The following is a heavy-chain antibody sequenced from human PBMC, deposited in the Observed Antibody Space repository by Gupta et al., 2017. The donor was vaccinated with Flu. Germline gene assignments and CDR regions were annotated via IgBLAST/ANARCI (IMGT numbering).Heavy chain of an antibody. J-gene: IGHJ6*02. D-gene: IGHD1-26*01. CDR2: ISYDGSNK. CDR3: AKDLWELLHKNYGMDV. Sequence: QVQLVESGGGVVQPGRCLRLSCAASGFPFSSYGTHWVRPAPGKGLEWVAVISYDGSNKYYADSVKGRFTISRDNSKNTLYLQMNSLRAEDTAVYYCAKDLWELLHKNYGMDVWGQGTTVTVSS. V-gene: IGHV3-30*18. CDR1: GFPFSSYG.